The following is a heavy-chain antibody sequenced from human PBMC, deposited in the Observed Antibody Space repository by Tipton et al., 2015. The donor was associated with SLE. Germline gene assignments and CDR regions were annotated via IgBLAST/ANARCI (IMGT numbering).Heavy chain of an antibody. V-gene: IGHV4-39*07. D-gene: IGHD3-22*01. Sequence: LRLSCAVSGGSISSSYYWGWIRQPPGKGLEWIGSIYYSGSTYYNPSLKSRVTISVDTSKNQFSLKLSSVTAADTAVYYWARGTGPLIVSYAPHAFDIWGQGTMVTVSS. J-gene: IGHJ3*02. CDR2: IYYSGST. CDR3: ARGTGPLIVSYAPHAFDI. CDR1: GGSISSSYY.